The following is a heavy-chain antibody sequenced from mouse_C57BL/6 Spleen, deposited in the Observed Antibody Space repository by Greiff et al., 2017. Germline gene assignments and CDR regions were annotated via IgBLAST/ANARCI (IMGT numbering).Heavy chain of an antibody. CDR2: INPNYGTT. J-gene: IGHJ4*01. V-gene: IGHV1-39*01. CDR3: ARGYYYGSSYDYAIDD. Sequence: VQLQQSGPELVKPGASVKISCKASGYSFTDYNMNWVKQSNGKSLEWIGVINPNYGTTSYNQKFKGKATLTVDQSSSTAYMQLNSLTSEDSAVYYCARGYYYGSSYDYAIDDWGQGASVTVAS. CDR1: GYSFTDYN. D-gene: IGHD1-1*01.